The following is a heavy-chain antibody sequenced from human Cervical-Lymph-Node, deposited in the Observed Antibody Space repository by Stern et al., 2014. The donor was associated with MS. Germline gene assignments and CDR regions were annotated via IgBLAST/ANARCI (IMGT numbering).Heavy chain of an antibody. J-gene: IGHJ6*02. CDR2: ISGSGSSI. D-gene: IGHD3-22*01. V-gene: IGHV3-23*04. CDR1: GFTFNKYA. CDR3: AKQYFDSSGYSYYYGMDV. Sequence: EVQLEESGGDLVQPGGSLRLSCAASGFTFNKYAMNWVPQAPGKGLEWVSTISGSGSSIYYADSVKGRFTISRDNSENTLYLQMHSLRAEDTAIYYCAKQYFDSSGYSYYYGMDVWGQGTTVTVSS.